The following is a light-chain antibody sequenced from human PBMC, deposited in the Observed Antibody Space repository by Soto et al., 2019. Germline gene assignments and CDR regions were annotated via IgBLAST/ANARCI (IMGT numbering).Light chain of an antibody. V-gene: IGKV1D-16*01. CDR1: QGISSW. Sequence: DIQMTQSPSSLSASVGDRVTITCRASQGISSWLAWFQQKPEKAPKSLIYAASSLQSGVPSRFSGSRSGLGYTLTIRSLQPGGFAHDHYHQYNSYPHTFGQGTKLEIK. CDR2: AAS. J-gene: IGKJ2*01. CDR3: HQYNSYPHT.